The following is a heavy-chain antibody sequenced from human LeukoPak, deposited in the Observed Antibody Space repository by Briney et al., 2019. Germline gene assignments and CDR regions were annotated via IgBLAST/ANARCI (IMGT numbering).Heavy chain of an antibody. V-gene: IGHV3-23*01. Sequence: GGSLRLSCAASGFTFSSYAMSWVRQAPGKGLEWVSAISGSGGSTYYADSVRGRFTISEETAKNTLYLQMAGLRDDDTAVYYCVRGRRSYGFDHWGQGTLVTVSS. CDR2: ISGSGGST. CDR1: GFTFSSYA. D-gene: IGHD3-16*01. CDR3: VRGRRSYGFDH. J-gene: IGHJ4*02.